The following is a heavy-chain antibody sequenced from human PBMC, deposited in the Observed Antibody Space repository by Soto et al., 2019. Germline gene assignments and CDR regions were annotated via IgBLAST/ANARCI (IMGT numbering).Heavy chain of an antibody. J-gene: IGHJ4*02. CDR2: IHYSGST. Sequence: QVQLQESGPGLLKPSQTLSLTCTVSGVSISSGSYYWTWIRQHPEKGLERIGYIHYSGSTYYNPSLKSRTTISLHTSKNQFPLRLSSVTAADTAVYYWARDYGGRFDYWGQGTLVTVSS. V-gene: IGHV4-31*03. CDR1: GVSISSGSYY. CDR3: ARDYGGRFDY. D-gene: IGHD2-15*01.